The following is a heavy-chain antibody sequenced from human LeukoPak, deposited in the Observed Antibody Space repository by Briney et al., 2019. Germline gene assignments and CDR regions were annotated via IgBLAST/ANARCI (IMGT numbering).Heavy chain of an antibody. CDR2: INHSGST. D-gene: IGHD3-22*01. CDR1: GGSFSGYY. V-gene: IGHV4-34*01. CDR3: ASHYDSSGYYYAY. Sequence: SETLSLTCAVYGGSFSGYYWSWIRQPPGKGLEWIGEINHSGSTNYNPSLKSRVTISVDTSKNQFSLKLSPVTAADTAVYYCASHYDSSGYYYAYWGQGTLVTVSS. J-gene: IGHJ4*02.